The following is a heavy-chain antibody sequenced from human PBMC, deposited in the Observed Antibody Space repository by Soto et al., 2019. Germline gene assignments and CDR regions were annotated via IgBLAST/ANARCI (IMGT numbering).Heavy chain of an antibody. CDR3: ARATTVTTFGYYYYYYMDV. J-gene: IGHJ6*03. Sequence: PSETLSLTCTVSGGSIGSYYWSWIRQPPGKGLEWIGYIYYSGSTNYNPSLKSRVTISVDTSKNQFSLKLSSVTAADTAVYYCARATTVTTFGYYYYYYMDVWGKGTTVTVSS. D-gene: IGHD4-17*01. CDR1: GGSIGSYY. V-gene: IGHV4-59*01. CDR2: IYYSGST.